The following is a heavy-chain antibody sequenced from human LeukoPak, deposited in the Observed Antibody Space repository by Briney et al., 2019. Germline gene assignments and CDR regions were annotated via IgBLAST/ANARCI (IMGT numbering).Heavy chain of an antibody. V-gene: IGHV3-53*01. Sequence: GGSLRLSCAASGFTVSSNYMSWVRQAPGKGLEWVSVIYSGGSTYYADSVKGRFTISRDNSKNTLYLQMNSLRAEDTAVYYCARVGDYYYYMDVWGKGTTVTVSS. CDR1: GFTVSSNY. CDR3: ARVGDYYYYMDV. CDR2: IYSGGST. J-gene: IGHJ6*03.